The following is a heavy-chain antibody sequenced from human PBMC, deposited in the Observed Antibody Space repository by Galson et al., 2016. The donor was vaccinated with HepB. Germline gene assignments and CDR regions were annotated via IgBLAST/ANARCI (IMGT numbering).Heavy chain of an antibody. CDR1: GLTFGSYT. J-gene: IGHJ6*02. Sequence: SLRLSCAASGLTFGSYTMTWVRQAPGKGLEWVSAITSSGSLTYYADSVKGRFTISRDNAKKSLYLQMNSLRAEDTAVYSCARSYGIRAGTTVYGMDVWGQGTTVTVSS. CDR3: ARSYGIRAGTTVYGMDV. CDR2: ITSSGSLT. V-gene: IGHV3-21*01. D-gene: IGHD1-1*01.